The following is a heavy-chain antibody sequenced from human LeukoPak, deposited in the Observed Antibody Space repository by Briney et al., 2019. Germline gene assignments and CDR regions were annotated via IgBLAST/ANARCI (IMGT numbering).Heavy chain of an antibody. J-gene: IGHJ4*02. CDR2: ISYDGSNK. V-gene: IGHV3-30*18. D-gene: IGHD2-15*01. Sequence: GRSLRLSCAASGFTFSSYGMHWVHQAPGKGLEWVAVISYDGSNKYYADSVKGRFTITRDNSKNTLYLQMNSLRAEDTAVYYCANTGLGYCSGGSCYFGGPFDYWGQGTLVTVSS. CDR3: ANTGLGYCSGGSCYFGGPFDY. CDR1: GFTFSSYG.